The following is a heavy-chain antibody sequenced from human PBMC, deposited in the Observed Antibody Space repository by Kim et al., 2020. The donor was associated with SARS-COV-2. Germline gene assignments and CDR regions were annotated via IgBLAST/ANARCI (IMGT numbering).Heavy chain of an antibody. Sequence: SETLSLTCTVSGGSISSYYWSWIRQPPGKGLEWIGYIYYSGSTMYNPSLKSRVTISLDTSKKQFSLKLSSVTAADTAVYYCAAIVVVPPSMRAYYGLDVWGQGTTVTVSS. CDR1: GGSISSYY. CDR2: IYYSGST. J-gene: IGHJ6*02. CDR3: AAIVVVPPSMRAYYGLDV. V-gene: IGHV4-59*01. D-gene: IGHD2-2*01.